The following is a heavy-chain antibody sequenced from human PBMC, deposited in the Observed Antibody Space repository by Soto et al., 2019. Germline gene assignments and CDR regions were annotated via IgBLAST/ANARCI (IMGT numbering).Heavy chain of an antibody. D-gene: IGHD2-2*01. CDR2: IYYSGST. V-gene: IGHV4-31*03. Sequence: QVQLQESGPGLVKPSQTLSLTCTVSGGSISSGGYYWSWIRQHPGKGLEWIGYIYYSGSTYYNPAIESRVTLSVDTSKDQFSLKLSSVTAADTAVYYCAVSRDGYSMDVWGQGTTVTVSS. J-gene: IGHJ6*02. CDR1: GGSISSGGYY. CDR3: AVSRDGYSMDV.